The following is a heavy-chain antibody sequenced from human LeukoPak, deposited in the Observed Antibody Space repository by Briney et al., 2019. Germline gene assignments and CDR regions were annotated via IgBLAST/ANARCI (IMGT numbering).Heavy chain of an antibody. V-gene: IGHV1-46*01. CDR2: INPSGGST. CDR3: ARDPGSSWYGGNY. D-gene: IGHD6-13*01. CDR1: GYTFTSYY. J-gene: IGHJ4*02. Sequence: GASVKVSCKASGYTFTSYYMHWVRQAPGQGLEWMGIINPSGGSTSYAQKFQGRVTMTRDTAISTAYMELNRLRSDDTAVYYCARDPGSSWYGGNYWGQGTLVTVSS.